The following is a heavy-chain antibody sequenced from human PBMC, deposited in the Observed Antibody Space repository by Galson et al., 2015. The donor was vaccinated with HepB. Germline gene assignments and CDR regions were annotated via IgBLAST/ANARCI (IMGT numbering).Heavy chain of an antibody. CDR3: AKSRGSYYYALAV. J-gene: IGHJ6*02. CDR1: GFTFDDFA. Sequence: SLRLSCAASGFTFDDFAMHWVRQAPGKGLQWVSGITWNSGTIDYADSVKGRFTISRDNAKNSVYLQMNSLRDEDTALYYCAKSRGSYYYALAVWGHPTKVTVSS. V-gene: IGHV3-9*01. D-gene: IGHD1-1*01. CDR2: ITWNSGTI.